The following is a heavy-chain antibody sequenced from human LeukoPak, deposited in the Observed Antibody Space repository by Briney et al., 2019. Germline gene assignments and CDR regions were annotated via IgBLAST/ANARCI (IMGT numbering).Heavy chain of an antibody. D-gene: IGHD4-17*01. CDR2: ISSSSSYI. CDR1: GFTFRSYN. CDR3: ARAMYGDPYYFDY. Sequence: PGGSLRLSCAASGFTFRSYNMNWVRQAPGKGLEWVSSISSSSSYIYYADSVKGRFTISRDNAKNSLYLQMNSLRAEDTAVYYCARAMYGDPYYFDYWGQGTLVTVSS. J-gene: IGHJ4*02. V-gene: IGHV3-21*01.